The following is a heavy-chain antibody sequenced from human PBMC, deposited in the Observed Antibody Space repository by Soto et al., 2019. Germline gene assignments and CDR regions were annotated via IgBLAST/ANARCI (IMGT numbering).Heavy chain of an antibody. D-gene: IGHD6-13*01. CDR1: GFTFSSYD. V-gene: IGHV3-13*01. J-gene: IGHJ3*02. CDR3: ARDIECWSDAFDI. Sequence: EVQLVESGGGLVQPGGSLRLSCAASGFTFSSYDMHWVRQATGKGLEWVSAIGTAGDTYYPGSVKGRFTISRENAKNGLYLQMNSLRDGDTAVYYCARDIECWSDAFDIGGQGTMVTVSS. CDR2: IGTAGDT.